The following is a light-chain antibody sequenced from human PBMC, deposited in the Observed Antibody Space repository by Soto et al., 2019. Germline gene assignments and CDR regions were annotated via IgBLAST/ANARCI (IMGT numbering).Light chain of an antibody. Sequence: QSALTQPASVSGSPEQSITISCTGTSSDVGAYNLVSWYQQHPGKAPRLIIYEGTKRPSGISHRFSGSKSDNTASLTISGLQADDEADYYCCSYAGSYSDVFGTGTKLTLL. CDR1: SSDVGAYNL. CDR2: EGT. V-gene: IGLV2-23*01. J-gene: IGLJ1*01. CDR3: CSYAGSYSDV.